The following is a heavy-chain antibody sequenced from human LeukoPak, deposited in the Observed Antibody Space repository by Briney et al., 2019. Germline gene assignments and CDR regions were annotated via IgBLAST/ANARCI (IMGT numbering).Heavy chain of an antibody. V-gene: IGHV4-34*01. CDR2: INHSGST. CDR3: ARGRYFDF. CDR1: GGSFSGYY. Sequence: TSETLSLTCAVYGGSFSGYYWSWIRQPPGKGLEWIGEINHSGSTYYNPSLKSRVTMSVDTSKNQFSLNLTSVTAADTAVYYCARGRYFDFWGQGTLVSVSS. J-gene: IGHJ4*02.